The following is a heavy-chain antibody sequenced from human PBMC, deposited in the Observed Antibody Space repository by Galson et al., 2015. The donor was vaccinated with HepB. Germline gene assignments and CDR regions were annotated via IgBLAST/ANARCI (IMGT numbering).Heavy chain of an antibody. CDR2: ISGSGGST. V-gene: IGHV3-23*01. J-gene: IGHJ4*02. D-gene: IGHD5-18*01. Sequence: SLRLSCAASGFTFSSYAMSWARQAPGKGLEWVSAISGSGGSTYYADSVKGRFTISRDNSKNTLYLQMNSLRAEDTAVYYCAKDQSEIQLWLQGVDYWGQGTLVTVSS. CDR1: GFTFSSYA. CDR3: AKDQSEIQLWLQGVDY.